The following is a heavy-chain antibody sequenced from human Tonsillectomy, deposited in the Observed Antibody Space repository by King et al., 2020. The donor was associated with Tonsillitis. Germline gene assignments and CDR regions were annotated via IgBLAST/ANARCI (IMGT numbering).Heavy chain of an antibody. J-gene: IGHJ4*02. V-gene: IGHV5-51*01. CDR1: GYSFTNYW. CDR2: IYSGDSDT. D-gene: IGHD1-14*01. CDR3: ARRPEGGNHQGFDY. Sequence: VQLVESGAEVKKPGESLNISCTGSGYSFTNYWSGWVRQMSGKGLEGMEVIYSGDSDTRYSPAFQGQVTISADKFIRTAYLQWSSLKASDTAMYYCARRPEGGNHQGFDYWGQGTLVTVSS.